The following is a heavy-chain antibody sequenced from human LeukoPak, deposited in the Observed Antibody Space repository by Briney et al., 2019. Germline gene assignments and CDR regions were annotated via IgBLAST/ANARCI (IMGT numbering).Heavy chain of an antibody. V-gene: IGHV3-48*02. Sequence: GGSLRLSCAASGFTFSSYNMNWVRQAPGKGLEWVSYISSSSSTIYYADSVKGRSTIARDNAKNSLYLQMNSLRDEDTAVYYCARDVIAVAEDYYGMDVWGQGTTVTVSS. CDR3: ARDVIAVAEDYYGMDV. CDR1: GFTFSSYN. J-gene: IGHJ6*02. CDR2: ISSSSSTI. D-gene: IGHD6-19*01.